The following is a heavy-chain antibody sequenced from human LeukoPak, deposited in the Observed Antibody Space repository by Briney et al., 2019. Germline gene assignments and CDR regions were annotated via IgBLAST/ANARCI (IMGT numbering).Heavy chain of an antibody. D-gene: IGHD6-19*01. J-gene: IGHJ4*02. CDR1: GFPFSRYV. V-gene: IGHV3-30*18. Sequence: GGSLRLPCAASGFPFSRYVMHWARQAPGKGLEWVAVISYDGSNKYYADSVKGRFTISRDNSKNTLYLQMNSLRAEDTAVYYCAKAASSGGYYFDYWGQGTLVTVSS. CDR3: AKAASSGGYYFDY. CDR2: ISYDGSNK.